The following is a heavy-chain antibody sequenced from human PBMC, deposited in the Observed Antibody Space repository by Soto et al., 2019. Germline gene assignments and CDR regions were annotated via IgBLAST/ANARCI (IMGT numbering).Heavy chain of an antibody. Sequence: RASVKVSCKASGGTFSSYAISWVRQAPGQGLEWMGGIIPIFGTANYAQKFQGRVTITADESTSTAYMELSSLRSEDTAVYYCASPIAVAGDYYYGMDVWGQGTTVTVSS. D-gene: IGHD6-19*01. CDR3: ASPIAVAGDYYYGMDV. CDR2: IIPIFGTA. J-gene: IGHJ6*02. CDR1: GGTFSSYA. V-gene: IGHV1-69*13.